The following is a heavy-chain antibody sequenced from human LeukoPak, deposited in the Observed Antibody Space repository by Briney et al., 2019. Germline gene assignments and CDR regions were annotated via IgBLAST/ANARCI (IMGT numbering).Heavy chain of an antibody. CDR1: GYTFTGYY. V-gene: IGHV1-2*02. CDR3: ARDDARAFDY. J-gene: IGHJ4*02. Sequence: GASVTVSCKASGYTFTGYYMHWVRQAPGQGLEWMGWINPNTGDTNYAQKFQDRVTMTRDTSISTAYMELSRLRSDNTAVYYCARDDARAFDYWGQGTLVTVSS. CDR2: INPNTGDT.